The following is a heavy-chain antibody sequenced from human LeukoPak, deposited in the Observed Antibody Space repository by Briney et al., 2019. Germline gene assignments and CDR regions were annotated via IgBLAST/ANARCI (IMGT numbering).Heavy chain of an antibody. V-gene: IGHV1-46*01. Sequence: ASVKVSCKASGYTFTSYSVHWVRQAPGQGLEWMETINPSVGSAIYAQKFQGRVTVTSDTSTSAVFMELTSLTSDDTAVYYCARRVGTTRTAFDNWGQGTLVTVSS. CDR2: INPSVGSA. D-gene: IGHD1-26*01. CDR3: ARRVGTTRTAFDN. CDR1: GYTFTSYS. J-gene: IGHJ4*02.